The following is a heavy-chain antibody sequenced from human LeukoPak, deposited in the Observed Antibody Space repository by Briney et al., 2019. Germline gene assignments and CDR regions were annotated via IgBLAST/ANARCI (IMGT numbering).Heavy chain of an antibody. J-gene: IGHJ6*04. CDR3: AELGITMIGGV. V-gene: IGHV3-38-3*01. D-gene: IGHD3-10*02. CDR2: ISGGST. Sequence: GGSLRLSCAASGFTFSSYWMSWVRQAPGKGLEWVSSISGGSTYYADSRKGRFTISRDNSKNTLHLQMNSLRAEDTAVYYCAELGITMIGGVWGKGTTVTISS. CDR1: GFTFSSYW.